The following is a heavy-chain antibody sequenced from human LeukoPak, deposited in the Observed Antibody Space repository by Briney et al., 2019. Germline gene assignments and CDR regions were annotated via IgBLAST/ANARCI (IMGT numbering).Heavy chain of an antibody. V-gene: IGHV3-11*01. CDR2: INGRGDTI. Sequence: PGGSLRLSCTASGFSFSDNFMGWIRQAPGKGLEWVSYINGRGDTIHYLDAVKGRFSISRDNSRRSLYLQMSRLRVDDTAVYYCARGGYGWTFKQWGQGTLVSVSS. CDR3: ARGGYGWTFKQ. D-gene: IGHD5-18*01. CDR1: GFSFSDNF. J-gene: IGHJ4*02.